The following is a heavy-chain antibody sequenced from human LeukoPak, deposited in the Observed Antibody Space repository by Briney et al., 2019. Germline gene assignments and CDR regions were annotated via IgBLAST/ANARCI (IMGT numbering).Heavy chain of an antibody. CDR2: FYYILTT. Sequence: SETLSHTCTVSGGSVSSGRYYWGWIRQPPGKGMEWIGYFYYILTTIYYPSLNTRFTISVDTSMNQFSLTVSSVTAAYTAVYYCARDTPGDLGYCSGGSCSRSLWGQGTLVTVSS. D-gene: IGHD2-15*01. V-gene: IGHV4-61*01. CDR3: ARDTPGDLGYCSGGSCSRSL. J-gene: IGHJ4*02. CDR1: GGSVSSGRYY.